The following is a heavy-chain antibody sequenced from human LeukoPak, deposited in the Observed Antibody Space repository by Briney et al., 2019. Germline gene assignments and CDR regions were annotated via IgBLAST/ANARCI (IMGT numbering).Heavy chain of an antibody. D-gene: IGHD6-13*01. Sequence: ASVKVSCKASGYTFTDYYMHWVRQAPGQGLEWMGWINPNSGGTNYAQTFQGRVTMTRDTSINTACMELRRLRPDDTAVYYCAKDLRYSSSWTSGWFDPWGQGTLVTVS. CDR2: INPNSGGT. CDR3: AKDLRYSSSWTSGWFDP. V-gene: IGHV1-2*02. J-gene: IGHJ5*02. CDR1: GYTFTDYY.